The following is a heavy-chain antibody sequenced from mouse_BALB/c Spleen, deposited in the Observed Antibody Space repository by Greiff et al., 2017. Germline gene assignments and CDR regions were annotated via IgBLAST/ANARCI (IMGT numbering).Heavy chain of an antibody. V-gene: IGHV5-12-2*01. CDR2: ISNGGGST. CDR3: AKQGGTAWFAY. J-gene: IGHJ3*01. Sequence: EVKVVESGGGLVQPGGSLKLSCAASGFTFSSYTMSWVRQTPEKRLEWVAYISNGGGSTYYPDTVKGRFTISRDNAKNTLYLQMSSLKSEDTAMYYCAKQGGTAWFAYWGQGTLVTVSA. D-gene: IGHD3-3*01. CDR1: GFTFSSYT.